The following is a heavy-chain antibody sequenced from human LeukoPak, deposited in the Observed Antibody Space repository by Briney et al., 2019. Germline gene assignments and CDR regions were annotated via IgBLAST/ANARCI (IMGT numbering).Heavy chain of an antibody. V-gene: IGHV1-69*13. CDR2: IIPIFGTA. CDR1: GGTFSSYA. CDR3: ARAWYYYGSGSYDRFDP. Sequence: GASVKLSCKASGGTFSSYATSWVRQAPGQGLEWMGGIIPIFGTANYAQKFQGRVTITADESTSTAYMELSSLRSEDTAVYDCARAWYYYGSGSYDRFDPWGQGTLVTVSS. D-gene: IGHD3-10*01. J-gene: IGHJ5*02.